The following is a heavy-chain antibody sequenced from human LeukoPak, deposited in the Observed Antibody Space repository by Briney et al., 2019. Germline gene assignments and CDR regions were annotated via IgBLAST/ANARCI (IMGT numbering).Heavy chain of an antibody. Sequence: SETLPLXCTVSGDSISSADYYWSWIRQPPVKGLEWIGYIYYSGSTYYNPSLKSRVIISADTSKNQFSLKLSSVTAADTAVYYCASVKYSGSYYGVDYWGQGTLVTVSS. D-gene: IGHD1-26*01. CDR3: ASVKYSGSYYGVDY. CDR1: GDSISSADYY. J-gene: IGHJ4*02. CDR2: IYYSGST. V-gene: IGHV4-30-4*08.